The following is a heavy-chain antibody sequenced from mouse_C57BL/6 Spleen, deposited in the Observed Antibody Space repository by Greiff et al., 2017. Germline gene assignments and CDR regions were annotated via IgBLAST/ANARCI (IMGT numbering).Heavy chain of an antibody. D-gene: IGHD2-1*01. V-gene: IGHV5-4*01. J-gene: IGHJ2*01. CDR3: ARDPDGNYGYFDY. Sequence: EVMLVESGGGLVKPGGSLKLSCAASGFTFSSYAMSWVRQTPEKRLEWVATISDGGSYTSYPDNVKGRFTISRDNAKNNLYLQMSHLKSEDTAMXYCARDPDGNYGYFDYGGQGTTLTVSS. CDR1: GFTFSSYA. CDR2: ISDGGSYT.